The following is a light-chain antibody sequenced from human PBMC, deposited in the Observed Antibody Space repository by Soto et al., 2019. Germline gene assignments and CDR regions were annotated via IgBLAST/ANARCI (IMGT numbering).Light chain of an antibody. CDR1: QSVSSN. J-gene: IGKJ1*01. CDR2: GAS. CDR3: QQYNNWWT. Sequence: EIVMTQPPATLSASPGERATLSCRASQSVSSNLAWYQQKPGQAPRLLIYGASTRATGIPARFSGSGSGTEFTLTISSLQSEDFAVYYCQQYNNWWTFGQGTKVDIK. V-gene: IGKV3-15*01.